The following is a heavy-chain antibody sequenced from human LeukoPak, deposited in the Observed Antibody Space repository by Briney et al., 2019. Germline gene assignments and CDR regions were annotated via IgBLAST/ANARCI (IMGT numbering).Heavy chain of an antibody. V-gene: IGHV4-30-4*01. J-gene: IGHJ4*02. CDR2: IYYSGST. Sequence: SETLSLTCTVSGGSISSGDYYWSWIRQPPGKGLEWIGYIYYSGSTYYNPSLKSRVTISVDTSKNRFSLKLSSVTAADTAVYYCARRYGSGSSLDYWGQGTLVTVSS. CDR3: ARRYGSGSSLDY. CDR1: GGSISSGDYY. D-gene: IGHD3-10*01.